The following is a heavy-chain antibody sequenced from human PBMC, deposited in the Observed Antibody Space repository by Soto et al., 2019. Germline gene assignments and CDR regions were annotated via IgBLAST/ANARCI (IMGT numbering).Heavy chain of an antibody. CDR1: GFTFTSSA. J-gene: IGHJ6*02. V-gene: IGHV1-58*01. Sequence: ASVKVSCKAYGFTFTSSAVQWVRQARGQRLDWIGWSVVGSGGTNYAQKFQGWVTMTRDTSISTAYMELSRLRSDDTAVYYCARDLRTTIITIFGVVTQGPYYYYGMDVWGQGTTVTVSS. CDR3: ARDLRTTIITIFGVVTQGPYYYYGMDV. CDR2: SVVGSGGT. D-gene: IGHD3-3*01.